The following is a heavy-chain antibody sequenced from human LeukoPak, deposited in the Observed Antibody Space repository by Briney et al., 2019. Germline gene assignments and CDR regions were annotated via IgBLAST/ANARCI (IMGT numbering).Heavy chain of an antibody. CDR2: IKQDGNEK. D-gene: IGHD3-10*01. CDR3: ARFGLRYYYAMDV. CDR1: EFTFSNYW. V-gene: IGHV3-7*04. J-gene: IGHJ6*02. Sequence: GGSLRLSCAASEFTFSNYWMSWVRQAPGKGLEWVANIKQDGNEKYYVDSVRGRFTISRDNAKNSLYLQMNSLRAEDTAIYYCARFGLRYYYAMDVWGQGTTVTVS.